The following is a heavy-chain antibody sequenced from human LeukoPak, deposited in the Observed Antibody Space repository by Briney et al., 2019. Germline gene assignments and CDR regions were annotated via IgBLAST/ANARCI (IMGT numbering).Heavy chain of an antibody. D-gene: IGHD2-15*01. V-gene: IGHV4-34*01. CDR1: GGSFSGYY. J-gene: IGHJ3*02. Sequence: SETLSLICAVYGGSFSGYYWSWIRQPPGKGLEWIGEINHSGSTNYNPSLKSRVTISVDTSKNQFSLKLNSVTAADTAVYYCARGIYCSGGSCYPGDAFDIWGQGTLVTVSS. CDR2: INHSGST. CDR3: ARGIYCSGGSCYPGDAFDI.